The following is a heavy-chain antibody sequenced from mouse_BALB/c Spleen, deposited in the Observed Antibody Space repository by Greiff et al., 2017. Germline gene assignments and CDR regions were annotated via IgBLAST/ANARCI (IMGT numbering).Heavy chain of an antibody. CDR3: ARGLIYYGYEEFYAMDY. CDR2: IWSGGST. Sequence: QVQLKESGPGLVQPSQSLSITCTVSGFSLTSYGVHWVRQSPGKGLEWLGVIWSGGSTDYNAAFISRLSISKDNSKSQVFFKMNSLQADDTAIYYCARGLIYYGYEEFYAMDYWGRGTSVTVSS. J-gene: IGHJ4*01. V-gene: IGHV2-4-1*01. D-gene: IGHD2-2*01. CDR1: GFSLTSYG.